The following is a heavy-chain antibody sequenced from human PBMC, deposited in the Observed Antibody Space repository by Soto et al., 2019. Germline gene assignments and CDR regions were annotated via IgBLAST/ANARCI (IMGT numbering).Heavy chain of an antibody. D-gene: IGHD5-18*01. Sequence: QVQLQQWGAGLLKPSETLSLTCAVYGGSFSGYYWSWIRQPPGKGLEWIGEINHSGSTNYNPSLKSRVTISVDTSKNQFSLKLSSVTAADTAVYYCAGGQGGYSDPNWFDPWGQGTLVTVSS. CDR2: INHSGST. V-gene: IGHV4-34*01. CDR1: GGSFSGYY. CDR3: AGGQGGYSDPNWFDP. J-gene: IGHJ5*02.